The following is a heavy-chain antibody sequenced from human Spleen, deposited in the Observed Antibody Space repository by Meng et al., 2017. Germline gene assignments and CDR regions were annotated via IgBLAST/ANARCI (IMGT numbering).Heavy chain of an antibody. CDR1: GYTFTSYA. CDR3: AKDGYSYGKQEGIY. CDR2: INAANGDT. Sequence: ASVKVSCKASGYTFTSYAIHWVRQAPGQRLEWMGWINAANGDTKYSQKFQGRVTITRDTSASTAYMELSGLRSEDTAVYYCAKDGYSYGKQEGIYWGQGTLVTVSS. V-gene: IGHV1-3*01. J-gene: IGHJ4*02. D-gene: IGHD5-18*01.